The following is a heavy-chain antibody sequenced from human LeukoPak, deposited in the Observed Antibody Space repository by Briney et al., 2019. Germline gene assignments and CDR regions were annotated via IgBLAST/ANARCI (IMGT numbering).Heavy chain of an antibody. CDR2: NYSSGST. CDR3: ARADV. CDR1: GGSISDYY. Sequence: SETLSLTCTVSGGSISDYYWSWIRQPPGKGLEWIGYNYSSGSTYYNPSLKSRVTISVDTSKNQFSLKLSSVTAADTAVYYCARADVWGQGTTVTVSS. V-gene: IGHV4-59*01. J-gene: IGHJ6*02.